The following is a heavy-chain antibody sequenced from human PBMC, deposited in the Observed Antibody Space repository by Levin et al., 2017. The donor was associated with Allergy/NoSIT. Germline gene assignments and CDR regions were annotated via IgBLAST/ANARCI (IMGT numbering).Heavy chain of an antibody. CDR2: INSDGSST. J-gene: IGHJ4*02. CDR1: GFTFTSYW. CDR3: ARAGAVAGTGGYY. Sequence: GGSLRLSCAASGFTFTSYWMHWVRQAPGKGLVWVSRINSDGSSTSYADSVKGRFTISRDNAKNTLYLQMNSLRAEDTAVYYCARAGAVAGTGGYYWGRGTLVTVSS. V-gene: IGHV3-74*01. D-gene: IGHD6-19*01.